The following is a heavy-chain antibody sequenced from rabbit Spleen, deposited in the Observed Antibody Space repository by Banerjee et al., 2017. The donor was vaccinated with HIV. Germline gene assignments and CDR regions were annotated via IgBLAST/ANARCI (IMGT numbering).Heavy chain of an antibody. V-gene: IGHV1S40*01. CDR1: GFSFSSGYD. Sequence: QSLEESGGGLVKPGASLTLTCKASGFSFSSGYDMCWVRQAPGKGLEWIACIDAGSSGSTYYASWAKGRFTISRTSSTTVTLQMTSLTAADTATYFCARGTGVINGLNLWGPGTLVTVS. D-gene: IGHD1-1*01. J-gene: IGHJ4*01. CDR2: IDAGSSGST. CDR3: ARGTGVINGLNL.